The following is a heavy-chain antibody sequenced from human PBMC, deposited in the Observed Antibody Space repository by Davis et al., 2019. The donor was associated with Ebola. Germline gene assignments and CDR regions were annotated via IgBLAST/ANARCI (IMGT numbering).Heavy chain of an antibody. Sequence: PGGSLRLSCAASGFTFSSYSMNWVRQAPGKGLEWVSYISSSSSTIYYADSVKGRFTISRDNAKNSLYLQMNSLRAEDTAVYYCARDGTQALYYYYYMDVWGKGTTVTVSS. CDR3: ARDGTQALYYYYYMDV. CDR1: GFTFSSYS. CDR2: ISSSSSTI. J-gene: IGHJ6*03. D-gene: IGHD1-7*01. V-gene: IGHV3-48*04.